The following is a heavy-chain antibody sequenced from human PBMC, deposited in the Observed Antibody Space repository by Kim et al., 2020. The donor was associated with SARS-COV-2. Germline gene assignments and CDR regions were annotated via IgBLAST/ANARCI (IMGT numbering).Heavy chain of an antibody. CDR2: TYYRSKWYN. J-gene: IGHJ6*02. CDR3: ARDLRFLGLGMDV. CDR1: GDSVSSNRAG. V-gene: IGHV6-1*01. Sequence: SQTLSLTCAISGDSVSSNRAGWNWIRQSPSRGLEWLGRTYYRSKWYNDYAESVKSRTTINPDTSKNQLSLQLNSVTPEDTAVYYCARDLRFLGLGMDVWGQGTTVTVSS. D-gene: IGHD3-3*01.